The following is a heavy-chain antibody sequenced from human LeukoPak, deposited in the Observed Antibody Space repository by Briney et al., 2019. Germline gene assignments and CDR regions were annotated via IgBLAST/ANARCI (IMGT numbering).Heavy chain of an antibody. J-gene: IGHJ4*02. CDR1: GFTLSSYG. Sequence: PGRSLRLSCAAFGFTLSSYGMHWVRQAPGKGLEWVAVIWYDGSNKYYADSVKGRFTISRENSKKTLYMQMNSLRADDTAVYFFARDRCAGGICHYYFDYCGQGTLVTVSS. D-gene: IGHD2-15*01. CDR2: IWYDGSNK. V-gene: IGHV3-33*01. CDR3: ARDRCAGGICHYYFDY.